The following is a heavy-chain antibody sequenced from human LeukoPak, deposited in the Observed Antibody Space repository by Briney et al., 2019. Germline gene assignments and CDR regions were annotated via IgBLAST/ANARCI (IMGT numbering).Heavy chain of an antibody. V-gene: IGHV1-69*01. D-gene: IGHD5-18*01. CDR1: GGTFSSYA. J-gene: IGHJ1*01. CDR2: IIPIFGTA. Sequence: SVKVSCKASGGTFSSYAISWVRQAPGQGLEWMGGIIPIFGTANYAQKFQGRVTITADESTSTAYMELSSLRSEDTAVYYCARAGFLVDTAMAGAEYFQHWGQGTLVTVSS. CDR3: ARAGFLVDTAMAGAEYFQH.